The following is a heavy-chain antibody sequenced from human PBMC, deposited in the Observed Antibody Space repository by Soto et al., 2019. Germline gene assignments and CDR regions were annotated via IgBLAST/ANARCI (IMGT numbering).Heavy chain of an antibody. V-gene: IGHV4-38-2*01. CDR1: GYSISSGYY. CDR2: IYHSGST. J-gene: IGHJ4*02. Sequence: SETLSLTCAVSGYSISSGYYWGWIRQPPGKGLEWIGSIYHSGSTYYNPSLKSRVTISVDTSKNQFSLKLSSVTAADTAVYYCARVITVTAPFDYWGQGTLVTASS. D-gene: IGHD2-21*02. CDR3: ARVITVTAPFDY.